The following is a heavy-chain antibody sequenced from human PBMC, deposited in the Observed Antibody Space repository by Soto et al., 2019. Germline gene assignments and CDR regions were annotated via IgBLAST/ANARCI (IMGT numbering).Heavy chain of an antibody. D-gene: IGHD5-12*01. CDR2: ISSSSSYI. J-gene: IGHJ2*01. CDR3: ARGVASIPDWYFDL. CDR1: GFTFSNYS. V-gene: IGHV3-21*01. Sequence: EVQLVESGGGLVKPGGSLRLSCAASGFTFSNYSMNWVRQAPGKGLEWVSCISSSSSYIYYADSVKGRFTISRDNAKNSLYLPNNRPRGQDTAVYYCARGVASIPDWYFDLRGRGPLVTVSS.